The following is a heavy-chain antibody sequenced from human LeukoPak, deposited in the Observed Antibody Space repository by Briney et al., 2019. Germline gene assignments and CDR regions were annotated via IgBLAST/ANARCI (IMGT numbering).Heavy chain of an antibody. Sequence: PSETLSLTCTVSGGSTSSSSYYWGWIRQPPGKGLEWIGSIYYSGSTYYNPSLKSRVTISVDTSKNQFSLKLSSVTAADTAVYYCARCHYDSSGSPDYWGQGTLVTVSS. CDR3: ARCHYDSSGSPDY. J-gene: IGHJ4*02. CDR1: GGSTSSSSYY. D-gene: IGHD3-22*01. V-gene: IGHV4-39*01. CDR2: IYYSGST.